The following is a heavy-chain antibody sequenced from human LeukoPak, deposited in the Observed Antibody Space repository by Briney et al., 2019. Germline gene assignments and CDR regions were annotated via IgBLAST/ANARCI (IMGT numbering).Heavy chain of an antibody. D-gene: IGHD2-2*02. J-gene: IGHJ5*02. CDR3: ARRRCSSTSCYKRTPHNWFDP. CDR1: GGSISSSSYY. CDR2: ICYSGST. V-gene: IGHV4-39*07. Sequence: SETLSLTCTVSGGSISSSSYYWGWIRQPPGKGLEWIGSICYSGSTNYNPSLKSRVTISVDTSKNQFSLKLSSVTAADTALYYCARRRCSSTSCYKRTPHNWFDPWGQGTLVTVSS.